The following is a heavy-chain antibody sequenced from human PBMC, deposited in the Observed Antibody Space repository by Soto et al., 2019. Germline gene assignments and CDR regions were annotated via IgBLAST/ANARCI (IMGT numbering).Heavy chain of an antibody. CDR3: VRDYPGYAMDN. CDR1: GFTFSNFW. Sequence: GGSLRLSCAASGFTFSNFWMHWVRQTPGKGQVRVSHINSDGGDSTYADTEKGRFTISRDNAKNTLYQQMNSLRADETAVYYCVRDYPGYAMDNWGLGILVTVSS. J-gene: IGHJ4*02. V-gene: IGHV3-74*01. CDR2: INSDGGDS. D-gene: IGHD3-9*01.